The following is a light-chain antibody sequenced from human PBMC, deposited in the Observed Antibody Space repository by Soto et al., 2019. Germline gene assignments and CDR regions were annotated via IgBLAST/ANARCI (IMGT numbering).Light chain of an antibody. V-gene: IGLV1-40*01. Sequence: QPVLTQPPSVSGAPGQRVTISCTGSSSNIGAGYDVHWYQQLPGTAPKLLIYGNSNRPSGVPDRFSGSKSGTSASLAITGLQAEDEADYYCQSYDSSLSAPYVFGTGTSSPS. CDR2: GNS. J-gene: IGLJ1*01. CDR3: QSYDSSLSAPYV. CDR1: SSNIGAGYD.